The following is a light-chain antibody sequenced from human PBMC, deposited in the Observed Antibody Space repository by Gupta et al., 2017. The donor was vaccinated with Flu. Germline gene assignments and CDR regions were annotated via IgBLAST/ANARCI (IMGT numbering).Light chain of an antibody. J-gene: IGKJ4*01. V-gene: IGKV3-15*01. CDR1: QSISNY. CDR2: DAS. Sequence: EIVITQSPATLSVSPGERVTLSCGASQSISNYLAWYQQKAGQAPRLLIYDASTRATGIPARFSGTGSGTEFTLTISSLQSEDFAVYYCQHDNNWPHSFGGGTKVEI. CDR3: QHDNNWPHS.